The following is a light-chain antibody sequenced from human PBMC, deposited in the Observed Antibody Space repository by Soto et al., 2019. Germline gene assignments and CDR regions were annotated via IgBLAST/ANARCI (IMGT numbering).Light chain of an antibody. V-gene: IGKV3-20*01. CDR1: QSVSSSY. J-gene: IGKJ4*01. Sequence: EIVLTQSPGTLSLSPGERATLSCRASQSVSSSYLAWYQQKPGQAPRLLIYGASSRATGIPDRFSGSGSATDFTLTISRLEPEDFAVYSCQRYGTSPPLTFGGGTKVEIK. CDR2: GAS. CDR3: QRYGTSPPLT.